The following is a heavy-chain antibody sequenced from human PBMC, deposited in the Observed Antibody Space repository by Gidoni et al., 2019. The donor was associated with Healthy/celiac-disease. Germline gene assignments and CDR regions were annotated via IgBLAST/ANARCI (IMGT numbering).Heavy chain of an antibody. CDR2: ISWNSGSI. Sequence: EVQLVESGGGLVQPGRTLRPSCAASGFTFDDYAMHWVRQAPGKGLEWVSGISWNSGSIGYADSVKGRFTISRDNAKNSLYLQMNSLRAEDTALYYCARTYCTNGVCPLDYWGQGTLVTVSS. J-gene: IGHJ4*02. CDR1: GFTFDDYA. CDR3: ARTYCTNGVCPLDY. V-gene: IGHV3-9*01. D-gene: IGHD2-8*01.